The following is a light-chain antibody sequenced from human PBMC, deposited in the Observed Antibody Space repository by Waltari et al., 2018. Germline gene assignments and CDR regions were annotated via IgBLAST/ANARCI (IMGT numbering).Light chain of an antibody. Sequence: QSALTQPPSASGSPGQSLTISCTGTSSDIGDYNYVSWYQQHPGKAPKLIIYDVAKRPSGFPDRFSGSKSGNTASLTVSGLQTEDEADYYCSSYAGRSYVVFGGGTKLTVL. CDR3: SSYAGRSYVV. CDR1: SSDIGDYNY. V-gene: IGLV2-8*01. J-gene: IGLJ3*02. CDR2: DVA.